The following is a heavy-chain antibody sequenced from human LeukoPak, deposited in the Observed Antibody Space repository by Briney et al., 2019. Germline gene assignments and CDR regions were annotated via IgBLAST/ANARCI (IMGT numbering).Heavy chain of an antibody. Sequence: SETLSLTCAVYGGSFSGYYWSWIRQPPGKGLEWIGEINHSGSTNYNPSLKSRVTISVDTSKNQFSLKLSSATAADTAVYYCARNQVLLWFGELSHDAFDIWGQGTMVTVSS. D-gene: IGHD3-10*01. V-gene: IGHV4-34*01. J-gene: IGHJ3*02. CDR3: ARNQVLLWFGELSHDAFDI. CDR1: GGSFSGYY. CDR2: INHSGST.